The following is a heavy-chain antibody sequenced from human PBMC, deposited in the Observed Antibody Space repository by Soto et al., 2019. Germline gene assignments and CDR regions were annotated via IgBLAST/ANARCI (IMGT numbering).Heavy chain of an antibody. CDR3: ARDRGTVPPPGQREPRPYYYYGMGV. V-gene: IGHV1-69*13. CDR2: IIPIFGTA. CDR1: GGTFSSYA. Sequence: SVKVSCKASGGTFSSYAISWVRQAPGQGLERMGGIIPIFGTANYAQKFQGRVTITADESTSTAYMELSSLRSEDTAVYYCARDRGTVPPPGQREPRPYYYYGMGVRGQGTTVTISS. J-gene: IGHJ6*02. D-gene: IGHD1-1*01.